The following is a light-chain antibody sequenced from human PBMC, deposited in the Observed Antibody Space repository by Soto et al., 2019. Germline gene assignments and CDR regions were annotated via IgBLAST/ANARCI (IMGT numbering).Light chain of an antibody. Sequence: EIVLTQSPGTLSLSPGERATLSCRASQSVSSDYLAWCQHKPGQAPRLLIFGTSNRVTGIPERFSGSGSGTDITLTISRLEPDDFAMYYCQQYGSSPGTFGQGTKVEVK. CDR3: QQYGSSPGT. CDR2: GTS. CDR1: QSVSSDY. V-gene: IGKV3-20*01. J-gene: IGKJ1*01.